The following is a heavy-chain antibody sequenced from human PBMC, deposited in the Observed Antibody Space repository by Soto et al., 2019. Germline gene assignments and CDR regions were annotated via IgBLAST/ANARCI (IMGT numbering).Heavy chain of an antibody. D-gene: IGHD3-10*01. CDR3: ARDLGYYGSGRGNWFDP. Sequence: LSLTCTVSGGSISSYYWSWIRQPAGKGLEWIGRIYTSGSTNYNPSLKSRVTMSVDTSKNQFSLKLSSVTAADTAVYYCARDLGYYGSGRGNWFDPWGQGTLVTVSS. J-gene: IGHJ5*02. CDR1: GGSISSYY. CDR2: IYTSGST. V-gene: IGHV4-4*07.